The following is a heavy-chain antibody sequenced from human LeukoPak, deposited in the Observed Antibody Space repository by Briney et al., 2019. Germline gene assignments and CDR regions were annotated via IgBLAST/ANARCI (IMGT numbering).Heavy chain of an antibody. CDR2: ISGSGGST. D-gene: IGHD6-13*01. CDR3: AKGSVQYSSSWYYFDY. Sequence: GGSLRLSCAAPGFTFSSYAMSWARQAPGKGLEWVSAISGSGGSTYYEDFVKRWFTFSRNNSKNTLYLQVNSLRAEDTAVYYCAKGSVQYSSSWYYFDYWGQGTLVTVSS. V-gene: IGHV3-23*01. J-gene: IGHJ4*02. CDR1: GFTFSSYA.